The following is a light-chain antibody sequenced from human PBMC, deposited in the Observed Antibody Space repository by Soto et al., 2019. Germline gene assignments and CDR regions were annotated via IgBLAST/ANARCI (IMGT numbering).Light chain of an antibody. J-gene: IGLJ1*01. CDR3: ASYTTSSTYV. V-gene: IGLV2-14*01. Sequence: QSVLTQPASVSGSPGQSIAISFTGTSSDVGGYSYVSWYQQQPGKAPKLVISDVSNRPSGVSDRFSGSESGNTASLTISGLQTEDEADYYCASYTTSSTYVFGTGTKVTVL. CDR1: SSDVGGYSY. CDR2: DVS.